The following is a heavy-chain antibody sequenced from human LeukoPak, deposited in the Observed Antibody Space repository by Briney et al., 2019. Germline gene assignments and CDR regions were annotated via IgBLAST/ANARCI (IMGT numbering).Heavy chain of an antibody. Sequence: SETLSLTCTVSGGSISSYYWSWIRQPAGKGLEWIGRIYTSGSTNYNPSLKSRVTMSVDTSKNQFSLKLSSVTAADTAVYYCARLAEKAVAGNWFDPWGQGTLVTVSS. J-gene: IGHJ5*02. V-gene: IGHV4-4*07. CDR1: GGSISSYY. D-gene: IGHD6-19*01. CDR3: ARLAEKAVAGNWFDP. CDR2: IYTSGST.